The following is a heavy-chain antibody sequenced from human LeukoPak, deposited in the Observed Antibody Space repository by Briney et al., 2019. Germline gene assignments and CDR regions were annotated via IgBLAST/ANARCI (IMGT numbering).Heavy chain of an antibody. V-gene: IGHV4-4*02. Sequence: PSGTLSLTCAVSGGSISSNYWWSWVRQPPGKGLEWIGEISHSGSTTYNPSLKSRVTMSVDKSKNQLSLKLSAVTAADTAVYYCARALGSGLDAFDIWGQGTMVTVSS. CDR3: ARALGSGLDAFDI. CDR2: ISHSGST. D-gene: IGHD3-10*01. J-gene: IGHJ3*02. CDR1: GGSISSNYW.